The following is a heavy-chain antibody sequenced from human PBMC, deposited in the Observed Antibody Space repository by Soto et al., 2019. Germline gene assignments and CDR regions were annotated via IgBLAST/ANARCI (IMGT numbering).Heavy chain of an antibody. CDR3: AKDGPDRILWFRELLG. Sequence: GGSLRLSCAASGFTFSSYAMSWVRQAPGKGLEWVSAISGSGGSTYYADSVKGRFSTSRDNYKYTLYLQMNSLRAEDTAVYYCAKDGPDRILWFRELLGWGQGPLVTVSS. CDR2: ISGSGGST. J-gene: IGHJ4*02. CDR1: GFTFSSYA. V-gene: IGHV3-23*01. D-gene: IGHD3-10*01.